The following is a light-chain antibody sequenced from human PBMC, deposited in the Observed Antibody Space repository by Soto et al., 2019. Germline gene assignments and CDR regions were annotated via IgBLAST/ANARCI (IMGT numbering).Light chain of an antibody. CDR3: QQYVSSPPIT. J-gene: IGKJ5*01. V-gene: IGKV3-20*01. CDR2: GAS. Sequence: EIVLTQSPGTLSLSPGERATLSCRASQSVSSSYLAWYQQKPGQAPRLLIYGASSRATGIPDRFSGSGSGTDFTLTISRLEPEDFAVYYCQQYVSSPPITFGQGTRLEI. CDR1: QSVSSSY.